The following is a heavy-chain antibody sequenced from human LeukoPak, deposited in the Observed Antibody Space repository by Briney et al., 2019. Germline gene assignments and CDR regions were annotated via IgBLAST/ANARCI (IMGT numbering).Heavy chain of an antibody. CDR2: ISSSSSYI. CDR3: ARDGVVVVPATGHYYYYMDV. J-gene: IGHJ6*03. Sequence: TGGSLRLSCAASGFTFSSYSMNWVRQAPGKGLEWVSSISSSSSYIYYADSVKGRFTISRDNAKNSLYLQMNSLRAEDTAVYYCARDGVVVVPATGHYYYYMDVWGKGTTVTVSS. V-gene: IGHV3-21*01. CDR1: GFTFSSYS. D-gene: IGHD2-2*01.